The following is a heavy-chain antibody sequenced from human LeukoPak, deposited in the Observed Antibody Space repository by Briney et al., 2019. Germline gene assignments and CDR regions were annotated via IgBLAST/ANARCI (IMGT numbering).Heavy chain of an antibody. D-gene: IGHD2-2*01. CDR2: ISYDGSNK. CDR1: GFTFSSYA. CDR3: AKELAPYYQLHQD. V-gene: IGHV3-30-3*01. J-gene: IGHJ4*02. Sequence: GGSLRLSCAASGFTFSSYAMHWVRQAPGKGLEWVAVISYDGSNKYYADSVKGRFTISRDNSKNTLYLQTNSLRVDDTAVYYCAKELAPYYQLHQDWGQGTLVTVSS.